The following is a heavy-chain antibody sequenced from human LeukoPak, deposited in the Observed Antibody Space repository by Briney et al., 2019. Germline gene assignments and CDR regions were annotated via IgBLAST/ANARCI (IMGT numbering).Heavy chain of an antibody. D-gene: IGHD6-6*01. CDR3: ARAYIAARPTYYYYYMDV. CDR1: GYTFTSYG. CDR2: ISAYNGNT. J-gene: IGHJ6*03. Sequence: RASVTVSCKASGYTFTSYGISWVRQAPGQGLEWMGWISAYNGNTNYAQKLQGRVTMTTDTSTSTAYMELRSLRSDDTAVYYCARAYIAARPTYYYYYMDVWGKGTTVTVS. V-gene: IGHV1-18*01.